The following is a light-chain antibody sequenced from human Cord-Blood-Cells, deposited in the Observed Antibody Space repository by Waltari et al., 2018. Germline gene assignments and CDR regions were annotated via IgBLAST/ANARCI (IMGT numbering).Light chain of an antibody. Sequence: DIVLTQSPGTLSSSPGERATITCRASQSVSSSYLAWYQQKPGQAPRLLIYGASSRSTGIPDRFSGSGSGTDFTLTISRLEPEDFAVYYCQQYGSSPPMYTFGQGTKLEIK. CDR2: GAS. V-gene: IGKV3-20*01. CDR1: QSVSSSY. CDR3: QQYGSSPPMYT. J-gene: IGKJ2*01.